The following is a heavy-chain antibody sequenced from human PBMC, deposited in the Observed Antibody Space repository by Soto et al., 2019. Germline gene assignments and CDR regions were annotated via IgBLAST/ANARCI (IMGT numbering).Heavy chain of an antibody. Sequence: SETLSLTCTVSGGSISSGGYYWSWIRQHPGKGLEWIGYIYYSGSTYYNPSLKSRVTISVDTSKNQFSLELSSVTAADTAVYYCARDRRGYYDFWSGSYYYGMDVWGQGTTVTVSS. CDR3: ARDRRGYYDFWSGSYYYGMDV. CDR2: IYYSGST. D-gene: IGHD3-3*01. CDR1: GGSISSGGYY. V-gene: IGHV4-31*03. J-gene: IGHJ6*02.